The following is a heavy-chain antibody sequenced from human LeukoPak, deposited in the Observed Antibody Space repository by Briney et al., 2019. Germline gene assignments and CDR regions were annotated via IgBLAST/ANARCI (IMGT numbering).Heavy chain of an antibody. CDR2: IYTGGDT. V-gene: IGHV3-53*01. CDR3: ARGMSGEVTAMRN. J-gene: IGHJ4*02. CDR1: GFTVSNYY. Sequence: GESLRLSCATTGFTVSNYYMSWVRQAPGKGLEWVSVIYTGGDTYYADSVKGRFTISRDNSKNTLYLQMNSLRAEDTAMYYCARGMSGEVTAMRNWGQGTLVTVSS. D-gene: IGHD2-21*02.